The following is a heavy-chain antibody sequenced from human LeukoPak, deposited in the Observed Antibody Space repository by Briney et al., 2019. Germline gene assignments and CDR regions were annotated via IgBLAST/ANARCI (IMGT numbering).Heavy chain of an antibody. D-gene: IGHD3-22*01. Sequence: ASVKVSCKASGYTFTSVGLTWVRQAPGQGPEWMGRISAYNGNTNYARKLQGRVTMTTDTSTSTAYMELRSLRSDDTAVYHCARGLYYDTNGYPALQYWGQGTLVTVSS. CDR3: ARGLYYDTNGYPALQY. V-gene: IGHV1-18*01. CDR1: GYTFTSVG. CDR2: ISAYNGNT. J-gene: IGHJ4*02.